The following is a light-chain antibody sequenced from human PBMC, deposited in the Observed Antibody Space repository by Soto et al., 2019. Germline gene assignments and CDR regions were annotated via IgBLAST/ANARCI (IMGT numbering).Light chain of an antibody. V-gene: IGKV3-11*01. Sequence: EIVLTQSPATLSLSPGERATLSCRASQSVSSYLAWYQQKPGQAPRLLIYDASNRATGIPARFSGSGSGTDCTLTICSLEPEDFAVYYCQQRSNWPSTFGGGTKVEIK. CDR2: DAS. J-gene: IGKJ4*01. CDR3: QQRSNWPST. CDR1: QSVSSY.